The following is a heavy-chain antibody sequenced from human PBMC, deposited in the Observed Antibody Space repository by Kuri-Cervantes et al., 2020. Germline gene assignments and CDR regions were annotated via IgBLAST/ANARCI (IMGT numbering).Heavy chain of an antibody. J-gene: IGHJ4*02. CDR3: ARHSPEWELLDREIAY. V-gene: IGHV5-51*01. D-gene: IGHD1-26*01. CDR1: GYSFTSYW. Sequence: GGSLRLSCKGSGYSFTSYWIGWVRQMPGKGLEWMGIIYPGDSDTRYSPSFQGQVTISADKSISTAYLQWSSLKASDTAMYYCARHSPEWELLDREIAYWGQGTLVTVSS. CDR2: IYPGDSDT.